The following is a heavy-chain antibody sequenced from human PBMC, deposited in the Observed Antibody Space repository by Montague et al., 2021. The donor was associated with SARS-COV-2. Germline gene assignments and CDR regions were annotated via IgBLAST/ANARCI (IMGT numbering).Heavy chain of an antibody. D-gene: IGHD3-10*01. CDR1: GSSFSGYY. CDR3: ARLRDGVVPSPILGVGPFYSYYCMDV. J-gene: IGHJ6*03. CDR2: INHGGST. V-gene: IGHV4-34*01. Sequence: SETLSLTCAVHGSSFSGYYWNWIRQSPGKGLEWIGEINHGGSTKFSPSLKGRLTISTDTSKNQFSLKLTSVAAADTAVYYCARLRDGVVPSPILGVGPFYSYYCMDVWGRGTTVIVSS.